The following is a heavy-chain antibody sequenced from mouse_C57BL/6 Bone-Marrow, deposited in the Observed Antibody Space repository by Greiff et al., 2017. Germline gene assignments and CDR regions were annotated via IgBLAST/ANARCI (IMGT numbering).Heavy chain of an antibody. V-gene: IGHV1-82*01. Sequence: VKLQESGPELVKPGASVKISCKASGYAFSSSWMNWVKQRPGKGLEWIGRIYPGDGDTNYNGKFKGKATLTADKSSSTAYMQLSSLTSEDSAVYFCAILLGAMDYWGQGTSVTVSS. D-gene: IGHD1-1*01. CDR3: AILLGAMDY. CDR2: IYPGDGDT. J-gene: IGHJ4*01. CDR1: GYAFSSSW.